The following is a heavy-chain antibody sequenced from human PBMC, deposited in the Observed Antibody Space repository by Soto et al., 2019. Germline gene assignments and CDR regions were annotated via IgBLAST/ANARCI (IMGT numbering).Heavy chain of an antibody. Sequence: GGSLRLSCAASGFTFSNAWMSWVRQAPGKGLEWVGRIKSKTDGGTTDYAAPVKGRFTISRDDSKNTLYLQMNSLKTEDTAVYYCTTDGRDGTTGTTDAFDIWSQGTMVNVSS. CDR1: GFTFSNAW. V-gene: IGHV3-15*01. D-gene: IGHD1-1*01. CDR3: TTDGRDGTTGTTDAFDI. CDR2: IKSKTDGGTT. J-gene: IGHJ3*02.